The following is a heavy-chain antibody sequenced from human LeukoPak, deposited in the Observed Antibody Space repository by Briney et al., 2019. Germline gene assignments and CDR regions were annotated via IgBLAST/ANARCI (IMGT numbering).Heavy chain of an antibody. J-gene: IGHJ4*02. D-gene: IGHD3-10*01. CDR3: ARRESTMVHFDR. V-gene: IGHV4-59*08. Sequence: PSETLSLTCTVSGGSISSYYWSWIRQPPGKGLEWIGYIYYSGSTNYNPSLKGRVTISVDTSKKQFSLKLSSVTAADTAVYYCARRESTMVHFDRWAQGTLVTVSS. CDR2: IYYSGST. CDR1: GGSISSYY.